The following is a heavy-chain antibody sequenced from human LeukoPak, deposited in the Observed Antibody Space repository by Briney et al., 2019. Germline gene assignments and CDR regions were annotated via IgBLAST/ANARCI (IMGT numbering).Heavy chain of an antibody. CDR3: ARNYYTTYFDY. CDR1: GGPISSSSYY. D-gene: IGHD1-1*01. CDR2: IYYSGST. Sequence: SETLSLTCTVSGGPISSSSYYWGWIRQPPGKGLEWIGSIYYSGSTYYNPSLKSRVTISVDTSKNQFSLKLSSVTAADTAVYYCARNYYTTYFDYWGQGTLVTVSS. J-gene: IGHJ4*02. V-gene: IGHV4-39*01.